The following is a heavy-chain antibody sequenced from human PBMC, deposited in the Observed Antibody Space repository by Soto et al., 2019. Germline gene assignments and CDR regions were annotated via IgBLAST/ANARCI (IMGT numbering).Heavy chain of an antibody. J-gene: IGHJ4*02. Sequence: QLQLQESGPGLVKPSETLSLTCTVTGGSISSSNYYWGWIRQPPGKGLESIGNIYYDGNTYFNPSIKSRVIISVDTSKNQFALRLSSVTAADTAVYFCARLRSCPDNGWYWAFDYWGQGTLVTVSS. V-gene: IGHV4-39*01. D-gene: IGHD6-19*01. CDR1: GGSISSSNYY. CDR3: ARLRSCPDNGWYWAFDY. CDR2: IYYDGNT.